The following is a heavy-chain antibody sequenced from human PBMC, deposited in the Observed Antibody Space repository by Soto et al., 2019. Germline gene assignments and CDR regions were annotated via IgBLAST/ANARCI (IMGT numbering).Heavy chain of an antibody. Sequence: EVQLVESGGGLVQPGGSLRLSCAACGFAFSSYWMHWIRQAPGKGLVWVSRINSDGSSTSYADSVKGRFTISRDNAKNTLYLQMNSLRAEDTAVYYCARAKEAYYDFWSRGSDYFDYWGQGTLVTVSS. J-gene: IGHJ4*02. CDR1: GFAFSSYW. V-gene: IGHV3-74*01. CDR3: ARAKEAYYDFWSRGSDYFDY. D-gene: IGHD3-3*01. CDR2: INSDGSST.